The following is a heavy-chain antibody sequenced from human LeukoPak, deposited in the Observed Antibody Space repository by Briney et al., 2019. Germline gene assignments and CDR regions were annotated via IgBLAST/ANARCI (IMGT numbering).Heavy chain of an antibody. CDR3: ARSEAGTTSDY. Sequence: SVKVSCKASGGTFSSYAISWVRQAPGQGLEWMGRIIPIFGIANYAQKFQGRVTITADKSTSTAYMELSSLRSEVTAVYYCARSEAGTTSDYWGQGTLVTVSS. D-gene: IGHD1-1*01. V-gene: IGHV1-69*04. CDR2: IIPIFGIA. CDR1: GGTFSSYA. J-gene: IGHJ4*02.